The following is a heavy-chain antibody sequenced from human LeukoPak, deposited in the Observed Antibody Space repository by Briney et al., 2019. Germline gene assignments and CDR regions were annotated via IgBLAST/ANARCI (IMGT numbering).Heavy chain of an antibody. CDR3: AKYTGWSISSWYNDY. D-gene: IGHD1-14*01. CDR1: GFTFSSYA. CDR2: ISYTGDTT. V-gene: IGHV3-23*01. Sequence: HPGGSLRLSCAASGFTFSSYAMSWVRQAPGKGLEWVSTISYTGDTTYYADSVKGRFIISRDNSKNTLYVQMNSLRAEDTAVYYCAKYTGWSISSWYNDYWGQGALVTVSS. J-gene: IGHJ4*02.